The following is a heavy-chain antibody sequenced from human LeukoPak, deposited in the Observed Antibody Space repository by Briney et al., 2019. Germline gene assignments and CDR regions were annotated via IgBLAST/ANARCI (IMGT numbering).Heavy chain of an antibody. CDR3: AKALLTAMVIIDY. V-gene: IGHV3-23*01. Sequence: GSLRLSFAASGFTFSRYAMSWVRQAPGKGLEWVSAISGSGGSTYYVDSVKGRFTISRDNSKNTLYLQMNSLRAEDTAVYYCAKALLTAMVIIDYWGQGTLVTVSS. CDR1: GFTFSRYA. J-gene: IGHJ4*02. D-gene: IGHD5-18*01. CDR2: ISGSGGST.